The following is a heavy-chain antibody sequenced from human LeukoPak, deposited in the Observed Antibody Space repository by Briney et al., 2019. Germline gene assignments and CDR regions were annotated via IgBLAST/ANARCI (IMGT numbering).Heavy chain of an antibody. Sequence: SETLSLTCTVSGDSISDGDYYWSWIRQPPGKGLEWLGYIYYSRGTYYNPSLKSRLTISVDTSRNQFSLKLSSVTAADTAVYYCARAWTSAGRFDFWGQGTLVPVSS. CDR3: ARAWTSAGRFDF. D-gene: IGHD6-13*01. V-gene: IGHV4-30-4*01. CDR2: IYYSRGT. J-gene: IGHJ4*02. CDR1: GDSISDGDYY.